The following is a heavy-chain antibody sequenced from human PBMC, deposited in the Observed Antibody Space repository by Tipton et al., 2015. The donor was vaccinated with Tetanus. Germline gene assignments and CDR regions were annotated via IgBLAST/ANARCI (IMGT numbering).Heavy chain of an antibody. V-gene: IGHV4-59*01. D-gene: IGHD2/OR15-2a*01. J-gene: IGHJ4*02. Sequence: GLVKPSETLSLTCIVSGDSISSYYWNWIRQSPVKGLEWIGYINSGSTHYNPSLKSRVTISLDKAKKQFSLNLTSVTAADTAVYFCARANFDFPKKGPFDYWGQGTLVTVSS. CDR2: INSGST. CDR3: ARANFDFPKKGPFDY. CDR1: GDSISSYY.